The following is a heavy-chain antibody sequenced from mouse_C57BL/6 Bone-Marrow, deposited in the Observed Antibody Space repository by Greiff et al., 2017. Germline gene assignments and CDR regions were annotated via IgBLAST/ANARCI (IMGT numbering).Heavy chain of an antibody. D-gene: IGHD2-3*01. CDR3: TTRYGYYRDAMDY. J-gene: IGHJ4*01. CDR2: IDPENGDT. Sequence: VQLQQSGAELVRPGASVKLSCTASGFNIKDDYMHWVKQRPEQGLEWIGWIDPENGDTEYASKFQGKATITADTSSNSAYLQLSSLTSEDTAVYYCTTRYGYYRDAMDYWGQGTSVTVSS. CDR1: GFNIKDDY. V-gene: IGHV14-4*01.